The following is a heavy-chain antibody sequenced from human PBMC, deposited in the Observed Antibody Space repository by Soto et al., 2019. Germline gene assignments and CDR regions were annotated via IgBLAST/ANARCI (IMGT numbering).Heavy chain of an antibody. CDR3: ARTSSGWSYYYGMDV. V-gene: IGHV1-2*04. D-gene: IGHD6-19*01. Sequence: ASVKVSCKASGYTFTGYYMHWVRQAPGQGLEWMGWINPNSGGTNYAQKFQGWVTMTRDTSISTAYMELSRLRSDDTAVYYCARTSSGWSYYYGMDVWGQGTTVTVSS. CDR2: INPNSGGT. CDR1: GYTFTGYY. J-gene: IGHJ6*02.